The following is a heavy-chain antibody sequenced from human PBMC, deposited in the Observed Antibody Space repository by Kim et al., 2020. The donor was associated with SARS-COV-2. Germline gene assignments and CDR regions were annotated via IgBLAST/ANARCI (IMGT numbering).Heavy chain of an antibody. Sequence: GGSLRLSCAASGFTFSSYSMNWVRQAPGKGLEWVSSISSSSSYIYYADSVKGRFTISRDNAKNSLYLQMNSLRAEDTAVYYCARDRAVEVNDILTGYYYWGQGTLVTVSS. V-gene: IGHV3-21*01. J-gene: IGHJ4*02. CDR3: ARDRAVEVNDILTGYYY. CDR2: ISSSSSYI. CDR1: GFTFSSYS. D-gene: IGHD3-9*01.